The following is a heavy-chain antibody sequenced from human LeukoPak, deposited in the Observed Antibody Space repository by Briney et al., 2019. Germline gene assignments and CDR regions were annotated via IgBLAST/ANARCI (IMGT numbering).Heavy chain of an antibody. CDR3: ARDTLTAPFYYSYMDV. V-gene: IGHV4-61*02. CDR1: GGSKTSGTFS. CDR2: AHTSGST. J-gene: IGHJ6*03. Sequence: SETLSLTCIVSGGSKTSGTFSWSWIRQPAGKGLQWIGRAHTSGSTNYNPSLQSRVTISVDMSKNLFSLELSSVTAADTAVYYCARDTLTAPFYYSYMDVWGKGTTVTVSS. D-gene: IGHD1-14*01.